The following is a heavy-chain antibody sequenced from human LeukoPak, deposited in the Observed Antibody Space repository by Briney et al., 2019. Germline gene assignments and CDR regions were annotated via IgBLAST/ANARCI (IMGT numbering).Heavy chain of an antibody. CDR1: RFTFSSYG. CDR2: ISYDGSNK. D-gene: IGHD3-22*01. J-gene: IGHJ4*02. V-gene: IGHV3-30*18. CDR3: AKDRGYYDSSGYSDY. Sequence: GGSLRLSCAASRFTFSSYGMHWVRQAPGKGLVWVAVISYDGSNKYYADSVKGRFTISRDNSKNTLYLQMNSLRAEDTAVYYCAKDRGYYDSSGYSDYWGQGTLVTVSS.